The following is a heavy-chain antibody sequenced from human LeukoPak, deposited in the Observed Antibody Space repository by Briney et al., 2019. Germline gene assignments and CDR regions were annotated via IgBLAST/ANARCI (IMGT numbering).Heavy chain of an antibody. CDR1: GYSFTTFH. J-gene: IGHJ3*01. CDR3: ARRGLVAGIYDLVYGFDL. D-gene: IGHD3/OR15-3a*01. Sequence: ASVKVSCKAAGYSFTTFHMNWVRQAPGQGPEWMGWVNPDNGNTGFAQKFQGRVTITQNSSVTTVYMELRSLTSEDTAVYYCARRGLVAGIYDLVYGFDLWGQGTMVTVSS. CDR2: VNPDNGNT. V-gene: IGHV1-8*03.